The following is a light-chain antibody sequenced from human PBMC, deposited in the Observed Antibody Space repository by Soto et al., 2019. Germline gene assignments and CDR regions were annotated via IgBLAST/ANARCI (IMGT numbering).Light chain of an antibody. CDR1: LSVSRN. V-gene: IGKV3-15*01. CDR3: QQYHNWPIT. J-gene: IGKJ5*01. Sequence: EILMTQSPATLSVSPGERATLTCRASLSVSRNLAWYQQKPGQAPRILIYDASTRETGIPARFSGSGSGTEFTLTISSLQSEDVAVYDCQQYHNWPITFGQGTRLEIK. CDR2: DAS.